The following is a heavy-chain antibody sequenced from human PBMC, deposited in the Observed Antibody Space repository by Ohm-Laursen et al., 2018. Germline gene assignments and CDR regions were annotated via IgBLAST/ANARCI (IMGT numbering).Heavy chain of an antibody. CDR1: GFTFSIYG. CDR3: ARDPTFHAFDI. CDR2: MWANGRDK. D-gene: IGHD2/OR15-2a*01. V-gene: IGHV3-33*01. J-gene: IGHJ3*02. Sequence: SLRLSCAASGFTFSIYGIHWVRQALGKGLEWVAVMWANGRDKYYADSVKGRFTISRDNAKNSLYLQINSLKGEDTAVYFCARDPTFHAFDIWGQGTMVTVSS.